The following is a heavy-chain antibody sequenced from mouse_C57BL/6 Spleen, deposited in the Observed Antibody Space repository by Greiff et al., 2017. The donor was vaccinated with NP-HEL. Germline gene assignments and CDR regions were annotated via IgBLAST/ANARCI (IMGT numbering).Heavy chain of an antibody. Sequence: EVMLVESEGGLVQPGRSMKLSCTASGFTFSDYYMAWVRQVPEKGLEWVANINYDGSSTYYLDSLKSRFIISRDNAKNILYLQMSSLKSEDTATYYCARGGLGRNFDYWGQGTTLTVAS. CDR2: INYDGSST. J-gene: IGHJ2*01. V-gene: IGHV5-16*01. CDR3: ARGGLGRNFDY. CDR1: GFTFSDYY. D-gene: IGHD4-1*01.